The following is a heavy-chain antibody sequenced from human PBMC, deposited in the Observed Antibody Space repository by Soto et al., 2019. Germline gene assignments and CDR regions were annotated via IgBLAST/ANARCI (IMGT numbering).Heavy chain of an antibody. J-gene: IGHJ5*02. CDR1: GGSISSGDYY. D-gene: IGHD2-2*01. V-gene: IGHV4-30-4*01. CDR2: IYYSGST. Sequence: PSETLSLTCTVSGGSISSGDYYWSGIRQPPGKGLEWIGYIYYSGSTYYNPSLKSRVTISVDTSKNQFSLKLSSVTAADTAVYYCVGQFVSSMNNWFDPWGQGTLVTVSS. CDR3: VGQFVSSMNNWFDP.